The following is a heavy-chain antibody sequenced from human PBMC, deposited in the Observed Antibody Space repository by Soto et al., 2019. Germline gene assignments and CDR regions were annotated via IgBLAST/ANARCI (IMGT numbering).Heavy chain of an antibody. CDR1: GGSISSGGYS. D-gene: IGHD6-13*01. J-gene: IGHJ5*02. Sequence: QLQLQESGSGLVKPSQTLSLTCAVSGGSISSGGYSWSWIRQPPGKGLEWIGYIYHSGSTYYNPSLKSRVTISVDRSKNQFSLKLSSVTAADTAVYYCARRSRGSSRENGGFDPWGQGTLVTVSS. CDR2: IYHSGST. CDR3: ARRSRGSSRENGGFDP. V-gene: IGHV4-30-2*01.